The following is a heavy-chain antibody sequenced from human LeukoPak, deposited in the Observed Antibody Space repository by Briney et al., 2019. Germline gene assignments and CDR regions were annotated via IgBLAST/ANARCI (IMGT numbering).Heavy chain of an antibody. CDR3: ARRYGPLDY. CDR2: ISYDGSNK. J-gene: IGHJ4*02. D-gene: IGHD5-18*01. V-gene: IGHV3-30*04. CDR1: GFTFSSYA. Sequence: GGSLRLSCAASGFTFSSYAMHWVRQAPGKGLEWVAVISYDGSNKYYADSVKGRFTISRDNSKNTLYLQMNSLRAEDTAVYYCARRYGPLDYWGQGTLVTVSS.